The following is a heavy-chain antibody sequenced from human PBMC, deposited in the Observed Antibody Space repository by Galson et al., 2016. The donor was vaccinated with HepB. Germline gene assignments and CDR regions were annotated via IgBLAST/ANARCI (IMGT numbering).Heavy chain of an antibody. Sequence: SLRLSCAASGLIVSSNYISWFRQAPGRGLEWVSVIYFGGDSVHADSVTGRFTISTDNSKNTLYLHMNSLTVEDTGVYYCARGRTGYSSFDYWGRGTLVTVS. V-gene: IGHV3-53*01. J-gene: IGHJ4*02. CDR1: GLIVSSNY. CDR3: ARGRTGYSSFDY. CDR2: IYFGGDS. D-gene: IGHD5-18*01.